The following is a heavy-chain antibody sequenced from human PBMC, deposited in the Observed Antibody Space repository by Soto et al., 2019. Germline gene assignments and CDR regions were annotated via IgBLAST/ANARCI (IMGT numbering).Heavy chain of an antibody. CDR2: ISYDGSNK. CDR3: AVITMVRGTPHP. Sequence: QVQLVESGGGVVQPGRSLRLSCAASGFTFSSYAMHWVRQAPGKGLEWVAVISYDGSNKYYADPVKGRFTISRDNSKNTLYLQMNSLRAEDTAVYYCAVITMVRGTPHPWGQGTLVTVSS. D-gene: IGHD3-10*01. J-gene: IGHJ5*02. V-gene: IGHV3-30-3*01. CDR1: GFTFSSYA.